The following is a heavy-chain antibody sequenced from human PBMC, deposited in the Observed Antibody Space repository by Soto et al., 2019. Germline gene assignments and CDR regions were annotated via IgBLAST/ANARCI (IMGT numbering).Heavy chain of an antibody. V-gene: IGHV3-23*01. CDR1: GFTFSSYA. D-gene: IGHD6-13*01. J-gene: IGHJ6*03. CDR2: ITGSGDST. Sequence: HPGGSLRLSCAASGFTFSSYAMTWVRQAPGKGLEWVSGITGSGDSTHYADSVKGRFTISRDNSKNTLYLQINSLRAEDTAVYYCARLGDVSRWTHVYLVGRGTGLTVTVFS. CDR3: ARLGDVSRWTHVYLVG.